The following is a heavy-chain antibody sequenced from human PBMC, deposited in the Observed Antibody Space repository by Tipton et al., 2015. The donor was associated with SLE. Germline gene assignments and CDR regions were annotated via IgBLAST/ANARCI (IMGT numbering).Heavy chain of an antibody. V-gene: IGHV1-18*01. Sequence: QSGPELKKPGASVKVSCKASGYPFTSYGISWVRQTPGQGLEWMGWISAYNGNTNYAQKLQGRVTMTTDTSTSTAYMELRSLRSDDTAVYYCARDTPPNWGYWYFDLWGRGTLATVSS. J-gene: IGHJ2*01. CDR3: ARDTPPNWGYWYFDL. CDR1: GYPFTSYG. CDR2: ISAYNGNT. D-gene: IGHD7-27*01.